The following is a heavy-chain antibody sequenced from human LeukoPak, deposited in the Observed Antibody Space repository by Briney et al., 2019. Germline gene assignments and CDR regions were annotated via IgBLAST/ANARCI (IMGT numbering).Heavy chain of an antibody. CDR2: ISCDGSNK. J-gene: IGHJ4*02. Sequence: GGSLRLSCAASGFTFSSYAMHWVRQAPGKGLEWVAVISCDGSNKYYADSVKGRFTISRDNSKNTLYLQMNSLRADDTAVYYCARDPSRAATASFDYWGQGALVTVSS. CDR3: ARDPSRAATASFDY. V-gene: IGHV3-30-3*01. CDR1: GFTFSSYA. D-gene: IGHD6-13*01.